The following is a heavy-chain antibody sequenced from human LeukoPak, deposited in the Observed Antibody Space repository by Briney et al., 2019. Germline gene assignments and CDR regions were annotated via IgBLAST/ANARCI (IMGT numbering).Heavy chain of an antibody. CDR1: GYTFSNYG. CDR3: ARVELLTSYYFFDY. Sequence: ASVKVSCKASGYTFSNYGISWVRQAPGQGLEWVGWIRGDNGNTNYAQKLQGRVTMTTDTSTSTAYMELRSLGSDETAVYYCARVELLTSYYFFDYWGQGTLVTVSS. J-gene: IGHJ4*02. V-gene: IGHV1-18*01. CDR2: IRGDNGNT. D-gene: IGHD3-9*01.